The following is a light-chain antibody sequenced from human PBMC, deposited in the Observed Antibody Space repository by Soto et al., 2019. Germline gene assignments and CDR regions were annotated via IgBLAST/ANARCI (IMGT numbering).Light chain of an antibody. J-gene: IGKJ2*01. CDR1: QTVSSSY. V-gene: IGKV3-20*01. CDR3: QQYGPSPMYT. Sequence: EIVLTQSPGTLSLSPGERATLSCRASQTVSSSYLAWYQQKPGQAPRLLIYGASTRATGIPGRFSGSASGTDFTLTIRRLESEDFAVYYCQQYGPSPMYTFGQGTNLEIK. CDR2: GAS.